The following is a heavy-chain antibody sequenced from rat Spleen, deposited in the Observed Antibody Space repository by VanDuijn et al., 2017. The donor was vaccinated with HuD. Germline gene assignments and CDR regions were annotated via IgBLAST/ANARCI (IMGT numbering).Heavy chain of an antibody. V-gene: IGHV5-17*01. J-gene: IGHJ2*01. CDR2: IIYDGSST. Sequence: EVQLVESGGGLVQPGRSLKFSCAASGFTFSDYAMAWVRQAPKKGLEWVATIIYDGSSTYYRDSVKGRFTISRDNAKSTLYLQMDSLRSEDTASYYCVRHGYTRYYFDYWGQGVMVTVSS. CDR3: VRHGYTRYYFDY. CDR1: GFTFSDYA. D-gene: IGHD1-9*01.